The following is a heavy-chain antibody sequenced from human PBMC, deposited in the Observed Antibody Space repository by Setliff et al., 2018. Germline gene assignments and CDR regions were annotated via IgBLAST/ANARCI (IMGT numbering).Heavy chain of an antibody. Sequence: PSETLSLTCTVSGGSISSYYWSWIRQPAGKGLEWIGRIYTSGSTNYNTSLKSRVTMSVDTSKNQFSLKLSSVTAADTAAYYCARDRRGYSYGSLGYYYYYMDVWGKGTTVTV. CDR2: IYTSGST. J-gene: IGHJ6*03. D-gene: IGHD5-18*01. CDR3: ARDRRGYSYGSLGYYYYYMDV. CDR1: GGSISSYY. V-gene: IGHV4-4*07.